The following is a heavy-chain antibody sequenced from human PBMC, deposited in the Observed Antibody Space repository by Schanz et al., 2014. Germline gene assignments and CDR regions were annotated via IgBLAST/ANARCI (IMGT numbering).Heavy chain of an antibody. Sequence: QVQLVESGGGLVKPGGSLRLSCVVSGFIFSDHYMSWIRQAPGKGLEWIGYLSYTGGEINYNPSLKSRVTMSVDTSKNQFSLNLNSGTAADTAADYCARHRGGNYHAFDVWGQGTMVTVSS. CDR1: GFIFSDHY. D-gene: IGHD1-26*01. CDR3: ARHRGGNYHAFDV. CDR2: LSYTGGEI. V-gene: IGHV4-59*08. J-gene: IGHJ3*01.